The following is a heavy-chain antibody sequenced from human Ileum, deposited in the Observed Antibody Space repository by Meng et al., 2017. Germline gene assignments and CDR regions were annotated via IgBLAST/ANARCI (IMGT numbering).Heavy chain of an antibody. Sequence: EVQLLESGGGFVQPGGSLRLSCTASGFTFSSYGTSWVRQAPGKGLEWVSGLSGNSNTYYAESVMGRFAISRDNSKNTLYLQMNSLKAEDTAVYYCARGIGTHGRYYSDYWGQGTLVTVSS. CDR3: ARGIGTHGRYYSDY. D-gene: IGHD3-9*01. J-gene: IGHJ4*02. CDR1: GFTFSSYG. CDR2: LSGNSNT. V-gene: IGHV3-23*03.